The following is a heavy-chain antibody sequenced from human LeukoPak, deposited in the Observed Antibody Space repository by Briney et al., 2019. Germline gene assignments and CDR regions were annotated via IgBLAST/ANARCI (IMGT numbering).Heavy chain of an antibody. CDR1: GGSISSSSYY. V-gene: IGHV4-39*01. Sequence: PPETLSLTCTVSGGSISSSSYYWGWIRQPPGKGLEWIGSIYYSGSTYYNPSLKSRVTISVDTSKNQFSLKLSSVTAADTAVYYCARHAMSRWLQTYYFDYWGQGTLVTVSS. D-gene: IGHD5-24*01. CDR3: ARHAMSRWLQTYYFDY. CDR2: IYYSGST. J-gene: IGHJ4*02.